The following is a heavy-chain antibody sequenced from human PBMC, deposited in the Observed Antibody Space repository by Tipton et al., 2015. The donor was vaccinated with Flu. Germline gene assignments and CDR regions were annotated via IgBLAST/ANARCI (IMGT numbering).Heavy chain of an antibody. V-gene: IGHV4-59*01. CDR2: VYYTGST. CDR1: GGSIRGYY. D-gene: IGHD2-21*01. CDR3: ARGPPGPSIRAYYFDI. J-gene: IGHJ4*02. Sequence: TLSLTCTVSGGSIRGYYWNWIRQFPGKGLEWIGFVYYTGSTNYKSSLKSRFTISTDTSTNQVSLKMNSVIAADTAVYYCARGPPGPSIRAYYFDIWGQGALVTVSS.